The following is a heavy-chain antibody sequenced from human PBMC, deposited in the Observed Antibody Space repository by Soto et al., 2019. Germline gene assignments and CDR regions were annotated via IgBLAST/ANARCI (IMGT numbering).Heavy chain of an antibody. Sequence: QITLKESGPTLVKPTQTLTLTCTFSGFSLTTGGVGVGWIRQPPGKALEWLALIYWDNDNRYSPSLRSRITITKDTSKNQVFLTMTNMDPVDTSTYYCAHRHFYDSSGYLFDYWGQGILVTVSS. D-gene: IGHD3-22*01. CDR2: IYWDNDN. V-gene: IGHV2-5*02. CDR1: GFSLTTGGVG. J-gene: IGHJ4*02. CDR3: AHRHFYDSSGYLFDY.